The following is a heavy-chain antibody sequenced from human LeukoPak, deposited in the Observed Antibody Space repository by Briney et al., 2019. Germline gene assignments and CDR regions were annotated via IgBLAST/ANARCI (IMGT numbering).Heavy chain of an antibody. Sequence: PGGSLRLSCAASGFTFSSYSSNWVRQAPGKGLEWVSSITSSSSYIYYADSVKGRFTISRDNAKNSLYLQMNSLRAEDTAVYYCARVRAGGRQLNAFDYWGQGTLVTVSS. CDR1: GFTFSSYS. CDR3: ARVRAGGRQLNAFDY. V-gene: IGHV3-21*01. J-gene: IGHJ4*02. CDR2: ITSSSSYI. D-gene: IGHD1-26*01.